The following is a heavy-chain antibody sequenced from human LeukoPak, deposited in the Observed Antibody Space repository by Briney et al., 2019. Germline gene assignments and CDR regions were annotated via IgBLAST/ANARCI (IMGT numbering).Heavy chain of an antibody. CDR1: GFSFSTYS. J-gene: IGHJ6*03. CDR3: AGDRDGYNHGDYYYYYMDV. V-gene: IGHV3-48*04. Sequence: GGSLRLSCTASGFSFSTYSMNWVRQAPGKGLEWVSYIVGSSSNIYYADSVKGRFTISRDNAKNSLYLQMDSLRAEDTAVYYCAGDRDGYNHGDYYYYYMDVWGKGTTVTVSS. CDR2: IVGSSSNI. D-gene: IGHD5-24*01.